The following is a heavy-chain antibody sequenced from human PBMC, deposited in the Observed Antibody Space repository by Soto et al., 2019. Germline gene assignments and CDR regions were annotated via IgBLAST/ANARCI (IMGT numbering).Heavy chain of an antibody. CDR3: ATHPPYGPLDH. J-gene: IGHJ4*02. CDR2: IYYSENT. Sequence: PSETLSLTCTVLGGSISSISNHWGWIRQPPGKGLEWIGHIYYSENTYYNPSPKSPVTISVDPAKNQYSLRLTSVPAADTAVYYCATHPPYGPLDHWGQGTLVTVSS. V-gene: IGHV4-39*01. CDR1: GGSISSISNH. D-gene: IGHD4-17*01.